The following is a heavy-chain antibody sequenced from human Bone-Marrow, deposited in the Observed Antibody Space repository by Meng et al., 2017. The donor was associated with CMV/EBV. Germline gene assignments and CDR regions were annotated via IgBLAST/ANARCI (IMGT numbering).Heavy chain of an antibody. V-gene: IGHV3-48*04. CDR3: ARDDSSSSPYYYYGIDV. J-gene: IGHJ6*02. CDR1: GFTFSSYS. Sequence: GGSLRLSCAASGFTFSSYSMNWVRQAPGKGLEWVSYISSSSSTIYYADSVKGRFTISRDNAKNSLYLQMNSLRAEDTAVYYCARDDSSSSPYYYYGIDVWGQGTTVTVSS. D-gene: IGHD6-6*01. CDR2: ISSSSSTI.